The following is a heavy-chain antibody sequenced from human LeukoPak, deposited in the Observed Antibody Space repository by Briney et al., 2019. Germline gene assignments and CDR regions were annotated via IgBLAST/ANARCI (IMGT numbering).Heavy chain of an antibody. CDR3: ARTYDFGIGPPGDAFDN. Sequence: GGSLRLSCAASGFTFSSYAMSWVRQAPGKGLEWVSSISSSSSYIYYADSVQGRFTISRDNAEDSVYLQMNSLRVEDTAVYYCARTYDFGIGPPGDAFDNWGQGTLVTVFS. CDR2: ISSSSSYI. CDR1: GFTFSSYA. J-gene: IGHJ3*02. V-gene: IGHV3-21*01. D-gene: IGHD3-3*01.